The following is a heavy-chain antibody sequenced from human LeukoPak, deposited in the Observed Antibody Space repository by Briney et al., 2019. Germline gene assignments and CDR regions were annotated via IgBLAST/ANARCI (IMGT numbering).Heavy chain of an antibody. CDR3: ARRSNKGPYSYITNDY. J-gene: IGHJ4*02. V-gene: IGHV4-39*01. CDR2: VDYSSAS. CDR1: GATFSNHDYY. D-gene: IGHD5-18*01. Sequence: PSETLSLTCTVSGATFSNHDYYWGWIRQPQGMELDWIGSVDYSSASYSNPSLNRRVTITVDTSSDQFSLNLNPVTAADTADYYWARRSNKGPYSYITNDYWGQGTLVTVTS.